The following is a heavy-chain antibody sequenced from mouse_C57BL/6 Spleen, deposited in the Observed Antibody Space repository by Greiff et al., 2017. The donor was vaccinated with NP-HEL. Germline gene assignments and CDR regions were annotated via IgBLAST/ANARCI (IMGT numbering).Heavy chain of an antibody. J-gene: IGHJ2*01. CDR1: GYTFTSYW. D-gene: IGHD1-1*01. Sequence: VQLQQSGAELVKAGASVKMSCKASGYTFTSYWMHWVKQRLGQGLEWFAETNPTNGRTYYNEKFKSKATLTEDKSSSTAYMLLSGPTFEDSAVYYCARIEKLLATYIDYWVQGTTLTVSS. V-gene: IGHV1S81*02. CDR2: TNPTNGRT. CDR3: ARIEKLLATYIDY.